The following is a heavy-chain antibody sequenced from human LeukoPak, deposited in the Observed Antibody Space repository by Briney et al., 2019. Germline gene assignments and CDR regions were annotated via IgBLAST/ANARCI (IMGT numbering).Heavy chain of an antibody. J-gene: IGHJ4*02. D-gene: IGHD5-18*01. CDR2: IKYDGNEI. Sequence: GGSLRLSCAASGFTFSSSWMAWVRQAPGKALEWGANIKYDGNEIYYVDSAKGRFTISRDNAKNSLLLEMNSLRADDTAVYYCAAMDHFDFWGQGTLVSVSS. V-gene: IGHV3-7*01. CDR3: AAMDHFDF. CDR1: GFTFSSSW.